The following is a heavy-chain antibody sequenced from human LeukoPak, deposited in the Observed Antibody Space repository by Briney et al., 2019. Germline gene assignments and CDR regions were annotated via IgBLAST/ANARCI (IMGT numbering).Heavy chain of an antibody. CDR1: GGSISSYY. CDR3: ARQGGDYDILTGYSVLDY. CDR2: IYYSGST. D-gene: IGHD3-9*01. V-gene: IGHV4-59*08. J-gene: IGHJ4*02. Sequence: PSETLSLTCTVSGGSISSYYWSWIRQPPGKGLEWIGYIYYSGSTNYNPSLKSRVTISVDTSKNQFSLKLSSVTAADTAVYYCARQGGDYDILTGYSVLDYWGQGTLVTVSS.